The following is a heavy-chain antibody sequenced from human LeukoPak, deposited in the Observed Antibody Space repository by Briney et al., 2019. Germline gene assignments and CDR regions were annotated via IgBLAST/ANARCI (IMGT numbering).Heavy chain of an antibody. Sequence: ASVKVSCKASGGTFNSYAISWVRPAAGQGLGWMGGLMPLCGRANYAQEFQGRGTFTTEQSASTAYMEVRSLRTEDTAGYYCASGSVGDCYGVRDYYQYMDVWGKGTTVTVSS. J-gene: IGHJ6*03. V-gene: IGHV1-69*05. CDR2: LMPLCGRA. CDR1: GGTFNSYA. D-gene: IGHD2-21*01. CDR3: ASGSVGDCYGVRDYYQYMDV.